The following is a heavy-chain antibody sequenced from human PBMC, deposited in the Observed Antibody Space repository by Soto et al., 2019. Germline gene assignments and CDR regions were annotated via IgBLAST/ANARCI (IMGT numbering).Heavy chain of an antibody. V-gene: IGHV3-33*01. CDR1: GFVFGSYD. D-gene: IGHD6-19*01. Sequence: QVQLVESGGGVVQPGKSLRLSCITSGFVFGSYDMHWIRQAPGKGLEWVAVIWYDGDKKEYGDSVKGRFTISRDNSNNTLYLQMNSLRDEDTGLYYCARQGTVAVAGAFDYWGQGILVAVSS. J-gene: IGHJ4*02. CDR3: ARQGTVAVAGAFDY. CDR2: IWYDGDKK.